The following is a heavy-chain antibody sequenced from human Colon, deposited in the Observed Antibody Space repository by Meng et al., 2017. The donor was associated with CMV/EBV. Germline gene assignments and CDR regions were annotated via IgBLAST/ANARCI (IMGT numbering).Heavy chain of an antibody. J-gene: IGHJ4*02. CDR2: IYSGGST. CDR1: GFTVSSNY. V-gene: IGHV3-53*01. CDR3: ARGLRFLEWLRPYYFDY. Sequence: GESLKISCAASGFTVSSNYMSWVRQAPGKGLEWVSVIYSGGSTYYADSVKGRFTISRDNSKNTLYLQMNSLRAEDTAVYYCARGLRFLEWLRPYYFDYWGQGTLVTVSS. D-gene: IGHD3-3*01.